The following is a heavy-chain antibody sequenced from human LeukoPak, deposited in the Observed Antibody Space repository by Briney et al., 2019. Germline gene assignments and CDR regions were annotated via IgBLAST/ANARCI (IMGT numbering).Heavy chain of an antibody. CDR2: ISSSSSTI. V-gene: IGHV3-48*02. CDR3: ARDRGYSYGYASDY. Sequence: AGSLKLSCAASGFTFISYNMNWVRQAPGKGLEWVSFISSSSSTIYYADSVKGRFTISRDNAKNSLYLQMNSLRDEDTAVYYCARDRGYSYGYASDYWGQGTLVTVSS. J-gene: IGHJ4*02. D-gene: IGHD5-18*01. CDR1: GFTFISYN.